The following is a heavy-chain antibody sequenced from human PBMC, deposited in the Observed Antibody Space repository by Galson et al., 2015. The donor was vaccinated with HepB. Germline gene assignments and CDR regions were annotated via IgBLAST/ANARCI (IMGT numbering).Heavy chain of an antibody. CDR2: ISGSGGST. CDR1: GSTFSTYA. CDR3: AKDRDCISTSCPDAFEI. J-gene: IGHJ3*02. Sequence: SLRLSCAASGSTFSTYAMSWVRQAPGKGLQWVSAISGSGGSTYYTDSVKGRFTISRDNSKNTLYLQMNSLRAEDTALYYCAKDRDCISTSCPDAFEIWGQGTMVTVSS. V-gene: IGHV3-23*01. D-gene: IGHD2-2*01.